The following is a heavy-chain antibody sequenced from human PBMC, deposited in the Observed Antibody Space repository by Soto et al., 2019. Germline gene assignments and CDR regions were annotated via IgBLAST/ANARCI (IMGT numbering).Heavy chain of an antibody. D-gene: IGHD6-13*01. CDR1: GFTVSTNY. V-gene: IGHV3-53*04. J-gene: IGHJ6*03. CDR3: SRGGAAAGTYYHCMDV. CDR2: IYSGGTT. Sequence: GGSLRLSCAASGFTVSTNYMTWVRQAPGKGLEWVSVIYSGGTTYYADSVKGRFTISRHNSMNTLYLQMNSLRAEDTAVYYCSRGGAAAGTYYHCMDVWGKGTTVTVSS.